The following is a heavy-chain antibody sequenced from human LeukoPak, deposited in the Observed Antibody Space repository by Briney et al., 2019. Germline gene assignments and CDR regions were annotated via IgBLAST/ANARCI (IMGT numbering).Heavy chain of an antibody. CDR2: IIPILGIA. J-gene: IGHJ6*02. D-gene: IGHD5-18*01. CDR3: ARDYAPPDTAMVGEYYYYGMDV. Sequence: ASVKVSCKPSGYTFTGYYMHWVRQAPGQGLGWMGRIIPILGIANYAQKFQGRVTITADKSTSTAYMELSSLRSEDTAVYYCARDYAPPDTAMVGEYYYYGMDVWGQGTTVTVSS. CDR1: GYTFTGYY. V-gene: IGHV1-69*04.